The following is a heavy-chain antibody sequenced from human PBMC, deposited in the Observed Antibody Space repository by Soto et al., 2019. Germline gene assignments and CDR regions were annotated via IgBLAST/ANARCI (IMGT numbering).Heavy chain of an antibody. Sequence: GGSLRLSCAASGCTFINYWMIWVRQAPGKGLEWVANIKEDGTEKYYVDSAKGRFTISRDNAKNSLYLQMNSLRAEDTAVYYCARDLGLIDCSDGSCPLDYWGQGTLVTVSS. CDR3: ARDLGLIDCSDGSCPLDY. D-gene: IGHD2-15*01. J-gene: IGHJ4*02. V-gene: IGHV3-7*01. CDR2: IKEDGTEK. CDR1: GCTFINYW.